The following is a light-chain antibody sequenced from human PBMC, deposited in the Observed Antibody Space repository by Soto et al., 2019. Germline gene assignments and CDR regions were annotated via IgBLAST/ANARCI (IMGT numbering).Light chain of an antibody. J-gene: IGKJ5*01. CDR3: QQRSNWPIT. CDR2: DAS. V-gene: IGKV3-11*01. Sequence: EIVLTPSPATLSLSPGERATLSCRASQSVSSYLAWYQQKPGQAPRLLIYDASNRATGIPARFSGSGSGTDITLTISSLEPEDFAVYYCQQRSNWPITFGQGTRLEIK. CDR1: QSVSSY.